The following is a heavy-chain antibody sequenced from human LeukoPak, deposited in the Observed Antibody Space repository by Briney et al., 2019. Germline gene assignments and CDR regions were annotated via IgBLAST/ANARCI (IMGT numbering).Heavy chain of an antibody. J-gene: IGHJ4*02. CDR3: AAREGYYYDSSGIAQGI. Sequence: PGGSLRLSCAASGFSLGDYSMTSVRQAPGKGLEWVSYIRSDSSAIYYADSVKGRFTISRDNAKKSLYLQMNSLRAEDTAFYYCAAREGYYYDSSGIAQGIWGQGTLVTVSS. CDR2: IRSDSSAI. D-gene: IGHD3-22*01. CDR1: GFSLGDYS. V-gene: IGHV3-48*01.